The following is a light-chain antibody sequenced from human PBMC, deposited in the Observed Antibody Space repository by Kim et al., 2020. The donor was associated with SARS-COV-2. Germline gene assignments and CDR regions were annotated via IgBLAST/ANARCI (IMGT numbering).Light chain of an antibody. CDR1: SSVVGSYNL. V-gene: IGLV2-23*02. Sequence: GQSITLSCTGTSSVVGSYNLDSWHQKHPGKAPKLMIYEVNKRPSGISNRFSGSKSGNTASLTISGLQAEDEAGYYCCSYAGSSPWVFGGGTQLTVL. CDR3: CSYAGSSPWV. J-gene: IGLJ3*02. CDR2: EVN.